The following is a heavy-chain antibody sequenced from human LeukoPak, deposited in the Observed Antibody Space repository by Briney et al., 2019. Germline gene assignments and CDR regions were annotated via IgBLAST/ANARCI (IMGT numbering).Heavy chain of an antibody. CDR2: ISYDGSNK. D-gene: IGHD2/OR15-2a*01. CDR3: ARDSARSPRLSWYFDY. Sequence: PGGSLRLSCAASGFTFSSYGMHWVRQAPGKGLEWVAVISYDGSNKYYADSVKGRFTISRDNSKNTLYLQMNSLRAEDMAVYYCARDSARSPRLSWYFDYWGQGTLVTVSS. V-gene: IGHV3-30*19. CDR1: GFTFSSYG. J-gene: IGHJ4*02.